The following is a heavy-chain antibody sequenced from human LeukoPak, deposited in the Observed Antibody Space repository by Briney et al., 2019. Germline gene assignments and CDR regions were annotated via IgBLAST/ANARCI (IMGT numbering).Heavy chain of an antibody. J-gene: IGHJ4*02. CDR1: GFTFSTYA. D-gene: IGHD3-3*01. CDR2: ISSDGRDK. Sequence: GRSLRLSCAASGFTFSTYAMHWVRQAPGKGLEWVAAISSDGRDKYYADSVKGRLTISRDNSKNTLFLQVNSLRTEDTALYYCARDQSFMRVVTIGGLGYWGQGTLVTVSS. CDR3: ARDQSFMRVVTIGGLGY. V-gene: IGHV3-30*01.